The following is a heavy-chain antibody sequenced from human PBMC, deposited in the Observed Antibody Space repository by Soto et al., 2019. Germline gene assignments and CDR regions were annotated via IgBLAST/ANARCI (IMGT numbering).Heavy chain of an antibody. CDR3: ARGLGAPGGR. J-gene: IGHJ4*02. CDR1: GGSISSGGYS. Sequence: PSETLSLTCAVSGGSISSGGYSWSWIRQPPGKGLEWIGYIYHSGSTYYNPSLKSRVTISVDRSKNQFSLRLSSVTAADTAVYYCARGLGAPGGRWGQGTLVTVSS. D-gene: IGHD3-10*01. CDR2: IYHSGST. V-gene: IGHV4-30-2*01.